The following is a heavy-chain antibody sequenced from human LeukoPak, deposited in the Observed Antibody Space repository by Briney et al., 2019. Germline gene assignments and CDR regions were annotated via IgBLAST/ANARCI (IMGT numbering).Heavy chain of an antibody. Sequence: PGGSLRLSCAASGFTFDAYAMYWVRQAPGKGLECVSLIGGHGGSTYYADSVKGRFTISRDNSKNSLYLQRNSLRTEDTALYYCAKEHSASGSVDYWGQGTLVTVSS. V-gene: IGHV3-43*02. J-gene: IGHJ4*02. CDR3: AKEHSASGSVDY. CDR2: IGGHGGST. D-gene: IGHD1-26*01. CDR1: GFTFDAYA.